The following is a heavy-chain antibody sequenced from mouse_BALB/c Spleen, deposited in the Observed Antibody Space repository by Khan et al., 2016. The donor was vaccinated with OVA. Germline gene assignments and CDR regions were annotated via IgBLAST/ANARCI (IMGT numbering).Heavy chain of an antibody. CDR2: INPSYGYT. V-gene: IGHV1-4*01. CDR1: GYTFTSYT. CDR3: VRDGADQRSDGWCAY. Sequence: VELVESGAELARPGASVKMSCKASGYTFTSYTIHWIKERPGQGLEWIGYINPSYGYTNYNQKFKDKATLTTDKSSTTAYLQLSSLTSDDSAVYDCVRDGADQRSDGWCAYWGQGTLVTGSA. J-gene: IGHJ3*01.